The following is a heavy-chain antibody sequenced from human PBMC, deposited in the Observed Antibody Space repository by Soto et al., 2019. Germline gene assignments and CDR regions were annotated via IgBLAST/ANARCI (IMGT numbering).Heavy chain of an antibody. CDR3: AREVPYGYSRFDY. CDR1: GYTFTNNV. J-gene: IGHJ4*02. V-gene: IGHV1-3*01. Sequence: ASVKVSCKTSGYTFTNNVIHWVRQAPGQRLEWIGWVNAGNDNTKWSREFQGRLTLTKDTSATTAHMELSSLTPEDTAIYFCAREVPYGYSRFDYWGQGTLVTVSS. CDR2: VNAGNDNT. D-gene: IGHD5-18*01.